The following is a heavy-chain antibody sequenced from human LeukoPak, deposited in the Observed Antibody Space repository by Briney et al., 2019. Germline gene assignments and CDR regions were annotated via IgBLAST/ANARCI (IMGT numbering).Heavy chain of an antibody. Sequence: SETLSLTCTVSGGSISSGGYYWSWIRQHPGKGLEWIGYIYYSGSTYYNPSLKSRVTISVDTSKNQFSLKLSSVTAADTAVYYCARGHSSGSRNNWFDPWAREPWSPSPQ. CDR3: ARGHSSGSRNNWFDP. J-gene: IGHJ5*02. CDR1: GGSISSGGYY. D-gene: IGHD3-22*01. CDR2: IYYSGST. V-gene: IGHV4-31*03.